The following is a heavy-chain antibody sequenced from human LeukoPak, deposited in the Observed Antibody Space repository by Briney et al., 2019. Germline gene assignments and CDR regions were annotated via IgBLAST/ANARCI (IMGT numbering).Heavy chain of an antibody. D-gene: IGHD6-13*01. CDR1: GYTFSSYA. J-gene: IGHJ4*02. CDR3: ARALTIAGGWFFDR. V-gene: IGHV1-18*01. Sequence: GASVKVSCKASGYTFSSYAIAWVRQAPGQGLEFMGWISAYNGDPNYAQSLQARFTMTTDTSTSTAYMELRSLRSDDTAVYYCARALTIAGGWFFDRWGQGTLVTVSS. CDR2: ISAYNGDP.